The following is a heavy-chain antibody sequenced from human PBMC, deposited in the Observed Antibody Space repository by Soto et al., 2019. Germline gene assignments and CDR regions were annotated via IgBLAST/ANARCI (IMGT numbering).Heavy chain of an antibody. CDR1: GGTFSSYA. J-gene: IGHJ6*02. CDR3: ARVAYSGYAPGYYDDYGMDV. D-gene: IGHD5-12*01. V-gene: IGHV1-69*01. Sequence: QVQLVQSGAEVKKPGSSVKVSCKASGGTFSSYAISWVRQAPGQGLEWMGGIIPIFGTANYAQTFQGRVTITADESTSTADMELSSLRSEDTAVYYGARVAYSGYAPGYYDDYGMDVWGQGTTVTVSS. CDR2: IIPIFGTA.